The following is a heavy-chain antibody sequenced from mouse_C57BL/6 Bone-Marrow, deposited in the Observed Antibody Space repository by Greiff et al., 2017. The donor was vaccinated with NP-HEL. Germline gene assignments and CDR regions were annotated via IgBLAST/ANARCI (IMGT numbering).Heavy chain of an antibody. CDR3: ARGSTVVATDYAMDY. CDR2: IDPEDGET. V-gene: IGHV14-2*01. J-gene: IGHJ4*01. CDR1: GFNIKDYY. Sequence: VQLQQSGAELVKPGASVKLSCTASGFNIKDYYMHWVKQRTEQGLEWIGRIDPEDGETKYAPKFQGKATITADTSSNPAYLQLSSLTSEDTAVYYCARGSTVVATDYAMDYWGQGTSVTVSS. D-gene: IGHD1-1*01.